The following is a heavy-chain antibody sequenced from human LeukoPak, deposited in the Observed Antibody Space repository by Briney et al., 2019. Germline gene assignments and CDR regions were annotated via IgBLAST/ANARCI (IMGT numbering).Heavy chain of an antibody. J-gene: IGHJ4*02. CDR1: GFTFDDYA. CDR2: ISWNSGSI. D-gene: IGHD6-19*01. CDR3: AKDTPLGWPRDY. Sequence: GGSLRLSCAASGFTFDDYAMHWVRQAPGKGLEWVSGISWNSGSIGYADSVKGRFTISRDNAKNSLYLQMNSLRAEDTAVYYCAKDTPLGWPRDYWGQGTLVTVSS. V-gene: IGHV3-9*01.